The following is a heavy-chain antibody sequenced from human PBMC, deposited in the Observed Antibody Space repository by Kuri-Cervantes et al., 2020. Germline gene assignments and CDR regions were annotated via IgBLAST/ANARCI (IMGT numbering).Heavy chain of an antibody. D-gene: IGHD6-13*01. CDR1: SGSISNYY. CDR2: IYYSGST. Sequence: SETLSLTCTVSSGSISNYYWSWIRQPPGKGLEWIGYIYYSGSTKYNPSIKSRVTISVDTSKNQFSLKLSSVTAADTAVYYCARGRGSWYSGYFDYWGQGTRVTVSS. V-gene: IGHV4-59*12. CDR3: ARGRGSWYSGYFDY. J-gene: IGHJ4*02.